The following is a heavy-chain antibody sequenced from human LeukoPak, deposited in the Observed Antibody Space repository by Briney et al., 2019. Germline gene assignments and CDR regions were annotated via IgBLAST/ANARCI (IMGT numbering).Heavy chain of an antibody. D-gene: IGHD6-13*01. CDR3: ATHIAAAGIFDY. J-gene: IGHJ4*02. CDR2: IYSGGST. Sequence: GGSLRLSCAASGFTVSSNYMSWVRQAPGKGLEWVSVIYSGGSTYYADSVKGRFTISRDNSKNTLYLQMNSLRAEDTAVYYCATHIAAAGIFDYWGQGTLVTVSS. V-gene: IGHV3-53*01. CDR1: GFTVSSNY.